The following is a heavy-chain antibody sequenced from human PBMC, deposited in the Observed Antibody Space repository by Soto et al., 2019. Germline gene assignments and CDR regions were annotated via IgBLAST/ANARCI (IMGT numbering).Heavy chain of an antibody. V-gene: IGHV1-18*01. Sequence: QIQLVQSGSEVRMPGASVKVSCKASGYIFTTYSITWVRQAPGQGLEWMGWVSASNGKTNYAQKFEDRVTMSTDTSTTTAEMELRSLRSDDTAVYYCAREAFGVQASWFDPWGQGTLVTVSS. J-gene: IGHJ5*02. D-gene: IGHD3-10*01. CDR1: GYIFTTYS. CDR2: VSASNGKT. CDR3: AREAFGVQASWFDP.